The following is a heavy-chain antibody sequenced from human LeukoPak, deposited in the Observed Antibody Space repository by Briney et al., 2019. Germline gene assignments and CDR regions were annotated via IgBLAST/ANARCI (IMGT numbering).Heavy chain of an antibody. Sequence: SETLSLTCTVSGGSISSSSYYWGWIRQPPGKGLEWIGSIYYSGSTYYNPSLKSRVTISVDTSKNQFSLKLGSVTAADTAVYYCARLEELVHDAFDIWGQGTMVTVSS. CDR2: IYYSGST. CDR3: ARLEELVHDAFDI. V-gene: IGHV4-39*01. CDR1: GGSISSSSYY. J-gene: IGHJ3*02. D-gene: IGHD6-13*01.